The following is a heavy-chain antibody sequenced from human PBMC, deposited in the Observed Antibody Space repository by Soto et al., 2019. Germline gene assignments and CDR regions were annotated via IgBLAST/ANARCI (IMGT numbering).Heavy chain of an antibody. J-gene: IGHJ6*02. V-gene: IGHV4-59*01. CDR2: IYYSGST. CDR1: GGSISSYY. D-gene: IGHD3-10*01. CDR3: ARGSGPQGYYYYGMDV. Sequence: SETLSLTCTVSGGSISSYYWSWIWQPPGKGLEWIGYIYYSGSTNYNPSLKSRVTISVDTSKNQFSLKLSSVTAADTAVYYCARGSGPQGYYYYGMDVWGQGTTVTVSS.